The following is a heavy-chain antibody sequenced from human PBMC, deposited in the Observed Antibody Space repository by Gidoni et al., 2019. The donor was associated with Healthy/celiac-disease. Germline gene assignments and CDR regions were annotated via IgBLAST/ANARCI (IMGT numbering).Heavy chain of an antibody. D-gene: IGHD6-19*01. CDR2: ISAYNGNT. CDR3: ASEGRIAVAGTNYYYGMDV. Sequence: QVQLVQSGAEVKKPGASVKVSCKASGYTFTSYGSSWVRQAPGQGLEWMGWISAYNGNTNDAQKLQGRVTMTTDTSTSTAYMELRSLRSDDTAVYYCASEGRIAVAGTNYYYGMDVWGQGTTVTVSS. CDR1: GYTFTSYG. J-gene: IGHJ6*02. V-gene: IGHV1-18*04.